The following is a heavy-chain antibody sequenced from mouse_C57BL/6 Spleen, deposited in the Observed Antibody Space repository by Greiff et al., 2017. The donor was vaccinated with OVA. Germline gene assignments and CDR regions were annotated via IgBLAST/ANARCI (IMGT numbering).Heavy chain of an antibody. V-gene: IGHV5-9-1*02. J-gene: IGHJ3*01. CDR1: GFTFSSYA. CDR3: TREEGFAY. CDR2: ISSGGDYI. Sequence: EVQRVESGAGLVKPGGSLTLSCAASGFTFSSYALSWVRQTPEKRLEWVAYISSGGDYIYYADSVKGRFTISRDTARNTLYLQMSSLKSEDTAMYYCTREEGFAYWGQGTLVTVSA.